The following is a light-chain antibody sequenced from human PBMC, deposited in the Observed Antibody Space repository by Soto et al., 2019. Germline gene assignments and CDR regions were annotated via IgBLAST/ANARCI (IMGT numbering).Light chain of an antibody. V-gene: IGLV2-14*03. Sequence: QSVLTQPASVSGFPGQSIAISCTGTSKDVGGYNYVSWYQKHPGKAPKLKIYDVNNRPSGVSNRFSGSKSGNTASLTISGRHADDEADYYCCSYSIATNPEVFGAGTKLTVL. J-gene: IGLJ1*01. CDR1: SKDVGGYNY. CDR2: DVN. CDR3: CSYSIATNPEV.